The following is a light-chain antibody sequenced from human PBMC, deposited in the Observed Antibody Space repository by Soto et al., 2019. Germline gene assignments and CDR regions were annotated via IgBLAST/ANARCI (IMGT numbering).Light chain of an antibody. CDR1: SGHSSYA. V-gene: IGLV4-69*01. CDR2: LNSDGSH. CDR3: QTWGTGTLWV. Sequence: LVLTQSPSASASLGASVKLTCTLSSGHSSYAIAWHQQQPEKGPRYLMKLNSDGSHSKGDGIPDRFSGSSSGAERYLTISSLQSEDEADYYCQTWGTGTLWVFGGGTKVTVL. J-gene: IGLJ3*02.